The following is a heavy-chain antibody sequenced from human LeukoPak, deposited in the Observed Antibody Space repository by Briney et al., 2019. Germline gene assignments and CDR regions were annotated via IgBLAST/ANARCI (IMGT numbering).Heavy chain of an antibody. Sequence: SSETLSLTCTVSGGSISSYYWSWIRQPPGKGLEWIGYIYYSGSTNYNPSLKSRVTISVDTSKNQFSLKVTSVTAADTAVYYCASAYYDILGGHFDYWGQGTLVTVSS. CDR2: IYYSGST. J-gene: IGHJ4*02. CDR1: GGSISSYY. CDR3: ASAYYDILGGHFDY. V-gene: IGHV4-59*12. D-gene: IGHD3-9*01.